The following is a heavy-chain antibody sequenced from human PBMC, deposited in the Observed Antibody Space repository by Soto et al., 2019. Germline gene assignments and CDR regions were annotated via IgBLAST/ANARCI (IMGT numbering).Heavy chain of an antibody. V-gene: IGHV3-74*01. CDR1: GFTFSSYW. Sequence: GGSLRLSCAASGFTFSSYWMHWVRQAPGKGLVWVSRINSDGSSTSYADSVKGRFTISRDNAKNTLYLQMNSLRAEDTAVYYCARVKSRLYDFWSGYYFNYGMDVWGQGTTVTVSS. J-gene: IGHJ6*02. D-gene: IGHD3-3*01. CDR2: INSDGSST. CDR3: ARVKSRLYDFWSGYYFNYGMDV.